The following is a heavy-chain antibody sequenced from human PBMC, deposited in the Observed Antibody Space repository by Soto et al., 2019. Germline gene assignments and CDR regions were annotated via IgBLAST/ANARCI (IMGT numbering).Heavy chain of an antibody. CDR2: ISYDGSNK. CDR1: GFTFSSYG. V-gene: IGHV3-30*18. CDR3: AKGPQL. Sequence: PGGSLRLSCAASGFTFSSYGMHWVRQAPGKGLEWVAVISYDGSNKYYADSVKGRFTISRDNSKNTLYLQMNSLRAEDTAVYYCAKGPQLWGQGTLFTVSS. J-gene: IGHJ4*02.